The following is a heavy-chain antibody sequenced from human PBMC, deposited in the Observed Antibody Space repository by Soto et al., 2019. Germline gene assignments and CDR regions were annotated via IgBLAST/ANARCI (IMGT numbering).Heavy chain of an antibody. J-gene: IGHJ6*01. CDR2: IYYSGST. Sequence: SETLSLTCTVSGGSISSSSYYWGWIRQPPGKGLEWIGSIYYSGSTYYNPSLKSRVTISVDTSKNQFSLKLSSVTAADTAVYYCARSLLDVRAVYYYYYYGMDVWGQGTTVTVSS. D-gene: IGHD3-10*02. CDR3: ARSLLDVRAVYYYYYYGMDV. CDR1: GGSISSSSYY. V-gene: IGHV4-39*01.